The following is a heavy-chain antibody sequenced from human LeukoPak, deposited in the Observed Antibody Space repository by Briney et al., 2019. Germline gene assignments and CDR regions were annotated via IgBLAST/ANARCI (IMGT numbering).Heavy chain of an antibody. CDR2: ISGRGASK. CDR1: GLTFNNYA. J-gene: IGHJ4*02. CDR3: AKGVVVAPDVAPFDY. V-gene: IGHV3-23*01. Sequence: GGSLRLSCAVSGLTFNNYAMSWVRQAPGKGLEWVSGISGRGASKYYADSVKGRFTISRDNSKNTLYLQMNSLRAEDTAVYYCAKGVVVAPDVAPFDYWGQGTLVTVSS. D-gene: IGHD2-2*01.